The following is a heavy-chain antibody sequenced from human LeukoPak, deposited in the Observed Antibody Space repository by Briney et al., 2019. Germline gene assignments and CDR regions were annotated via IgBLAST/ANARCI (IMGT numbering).Heavy chain of an antibody. CDR3: AKEYYYGSGSYYTKPYFFDY. V-gene: IGHV3-33*06. J-gene: IGHJ4*02. D-gene: IGHD3-10*01. CDR1: GFSFSSYG. CDR2: TWYDGSNK. Sequence: PGRSLRLSCAASGFSFSSYGMHWVRQAPGKGLEWVAVTWYDGSNKYYADSVKGRFNISRDNSKNTLYLQMNILRAEDTAVYYCAKEYYYGSGSYYTKPYFFDYWGQGTLVTVSS.